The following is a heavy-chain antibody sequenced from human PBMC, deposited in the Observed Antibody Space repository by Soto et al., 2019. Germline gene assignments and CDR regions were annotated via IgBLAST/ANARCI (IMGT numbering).Heavy chain of an antibody. J-gene: IGHJ5*02. V-gene: IGHV4-4*07. D-gene: IGHD2-2*01. CDR1: GGPITAQY. Sequence: QVQLQEWGPGLLKPSETLSLTCTVSGGPITAQYWSWIRQPAGKGLEWIGRIYSTGTTNYNPSLRSRVTMSVDTSKNQFSLRLTSVTAADTAVYYCTRDVSSTSNNWFDPWGQGTLVSVSS. CDR3: TRDVSSTSNNWFDP. CDR2: IYSTGTT.